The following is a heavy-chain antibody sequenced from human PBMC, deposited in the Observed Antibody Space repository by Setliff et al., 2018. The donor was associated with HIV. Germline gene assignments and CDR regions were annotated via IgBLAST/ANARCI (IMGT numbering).Heavy chain of an antibody. D-gene: IGHD6-13*01. CDR1: GFAFSTFD. CDR3: AKADDGAAAGPAP. J-gene: IGHJ5*02. Sequence: PGGSLRLSCEASGFAFSTFDMNWVRQSPGKGLEWVSGVSPGSHTTYYAESVKGRFTVSRDDSNNMLYLEMSSLRVEDTALYYCAKADDGAAAGPAPWGQGTQVTVSS. CDR2: VSPGSHTT. V-gene: IGHV3-23*01.